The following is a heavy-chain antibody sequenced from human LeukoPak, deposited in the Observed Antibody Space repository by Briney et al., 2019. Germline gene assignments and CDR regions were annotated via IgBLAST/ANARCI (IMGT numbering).Heavy chain of an antibody. CDR1: GFTFSDFW. CDR2: IKQDGSEK. V-gene: IGHV3-7*01. J-gene: IGHJ4*02. D-gene: IGHD6-19*01. Sequence: GGSLRLSCAASGFTFSDFWMNWFRQAPGKGLEWVASIKQDGSEKYYVDSVKGRFSISRDNAKNSLHLQMNSLRAEDTAVYYCARDHTVDGLVFDYWGQGILVTVSS. CDR3: ARDHTVDGLVFDY.